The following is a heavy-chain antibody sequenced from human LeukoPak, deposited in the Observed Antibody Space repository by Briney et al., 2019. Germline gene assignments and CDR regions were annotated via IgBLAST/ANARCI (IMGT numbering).Heavy chain of an antibody. CDR1: GFTFSSYW. CDR2: INSDGSST. CDR3: ARDRSPAAGSYYYYYYMDV. J-gene: IGHJ6*03. V-gene: IGHV3-74*01. Sequence: GGSLRLSCAASGFTFSSYWMHWVRQAPGKGLVWVSRINSDGSSTSYADSVKGRFTISRDNAKNTLYLQMNSLRAEDTAVYYCARDRSPAAGSYYYYYYMDVWGKGTTVTVSS. D-gene: IGHD2-2*01.